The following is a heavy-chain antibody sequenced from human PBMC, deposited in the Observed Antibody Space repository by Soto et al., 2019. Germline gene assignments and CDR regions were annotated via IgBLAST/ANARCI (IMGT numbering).Heavy chain of an antibody. D-gene: IGHD2-2*02. CDR2: IDPSDSYT. J-gene: IGHJ6*02. CDR3: ARRSYCSSTSCYTAYYYRMDV. Sequence: GDSLKISCQACGYSFTSCWISWGRQMPFKCLEWMGRIDPSDSYTNYSPSCQGHVTISADKSISTAYLQWSSLKASDTAMYYCARRSYCSSTSCYTAYYYRMDVWGQGTTVTVSS. CDR1: GYSFTSCW. V-gene: IGHV5-10-1*01.